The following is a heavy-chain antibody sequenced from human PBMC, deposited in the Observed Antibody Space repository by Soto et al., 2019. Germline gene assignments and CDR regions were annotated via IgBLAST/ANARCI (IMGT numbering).Heavy chain of an antibody. Sequence: QVQLQQWGAGLLKPSETLSLTCAVYGGSFSGYYWSWIRQPPGKGLEWIGEINHSGSTNYNPSLKRRVTIAVDTSKNQFSLKLSSVTAADTAVYYCARGRSYYDFWSGYYQDYGMDVWGQGTTVTVSS. CDR3: ARGRSYYDFWSGYYQDYGMDV. V-gene: IGHV4-34*01. CDR2: INHSGST. CDR1: GGSFSGYY. J-gene: IGHJ6*02. D-gene: IGHD3-3*01.